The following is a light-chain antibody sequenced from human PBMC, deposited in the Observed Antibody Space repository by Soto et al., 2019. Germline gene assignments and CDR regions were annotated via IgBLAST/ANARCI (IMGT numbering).Light chain of an antibody. CDR3: AAWDDSLNGV. CDR1: SSNIGGNT. V-gene: IGLV1-44*01. Sequence: QSVLTQPPSAVGTPGQTVTFSCSGSSSNIGGNTVNWYQQVPGTSPKLLIYSNNLRPSGGPDRFSGSKSGTSAYLAISGLQSEDEAEYYCAAWDDSLNGVFGGGTQMT. CDR2: SNN. J-gene: IGLJ3*02.